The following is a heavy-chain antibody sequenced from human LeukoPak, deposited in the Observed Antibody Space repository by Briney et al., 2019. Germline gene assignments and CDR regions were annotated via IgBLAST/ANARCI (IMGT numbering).Heavy chain of an antibody. V-gene: IGHV4-59*01. CDR3: ARVDRSSSSCHLGCHYYGMDV. D-gene: IGHD2-2*01. CDR2: IYYCGST. CDR1: GGFIISYY. J-gene: IGHJ6*02. Sequence: SEALPLTCTVSGGFIISYYWSWIRQPPGKGLEGMGYIYYCGSTNYNPSLNSRVTISVDTSKNQFSLKLSSMTAADTAVYYCARVDRSSSSCHLGCHYYGMDVWGQGTTVTVSS.